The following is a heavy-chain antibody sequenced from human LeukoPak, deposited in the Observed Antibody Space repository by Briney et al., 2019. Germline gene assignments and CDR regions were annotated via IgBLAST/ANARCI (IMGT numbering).Heavy chain of an antibody. CDR1: EGTFISYA. CDR2: IIPIFGTA. Sequence: SVKLSCKASEGTFISYAISWVRQAPGQGLKWKREIIPIFGTAKYAQKFQGRVTITTDESTSTAYMELSSLRSEDTAVYYCARETQQHYYYYYMDVWGKGTTVTVSS. CDR3: ARETQQHYYYYYMDV. V-gene: IGHV1-69*05. J-gene: IGHJ6*03. D-gene: IGHD6-13*01.